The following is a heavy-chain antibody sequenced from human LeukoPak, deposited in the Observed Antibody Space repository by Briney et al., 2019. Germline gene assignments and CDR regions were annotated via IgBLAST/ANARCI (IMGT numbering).Heavy chain of an antibody. CDR3: AKDFSFGYSQPDYFDY. V-gene: IGHV3-23*01. J-gene: IGHJ4*02. D-gene: IGHD2-21*01. CDR1: GFTFSSYA. CDR2: ISGSGGST. Sequence: GGSLRLSCAVSGFTFSSYAMSWVRQAQAKGLEWVSAISGSGGSTYYANSVKGRLTISRDNSKNTLYLQMNSLRAEDTAVYYCAKDFSFGYSQPDYFDYWGQGTLVTVSS.